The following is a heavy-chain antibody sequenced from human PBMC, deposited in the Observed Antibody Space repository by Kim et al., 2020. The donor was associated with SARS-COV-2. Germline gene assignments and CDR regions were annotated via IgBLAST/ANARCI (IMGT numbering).Heavy chain of an antibody. CDR1: GFTFRAYS. CDR2: ISAGANSI. D-gene: IGHD2-21*02. CDR3: AKKVVVTASGGFDY. V-gene: IGHV3-23*01. J-gene: IGHJ4*02. Sequence: GGSLRLSCAASGFTFRAYSMTWVRQAPGKGLEWVSGISAGANSIIYADSMKGRFTISRDDFKNMLYLQMSSLRAEDTAIYYCAKKVVVTASGGFDYWGQGSLVTVSS.